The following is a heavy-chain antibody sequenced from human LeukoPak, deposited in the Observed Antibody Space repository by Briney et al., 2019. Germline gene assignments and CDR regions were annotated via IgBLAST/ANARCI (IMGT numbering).Heavy chain of an antibody. J-gene: IGHJ4*02. V-gene: IGHV3-7*01. CDR3: ARTSGSYFGKAGYLDY. CDR1: GFTFSSCW. D-gene: IGHD1-26*01. Sequence: GGSLRLSCVASGFTFSSCWMTWVRQAPGKGLEWVANIKQDGSEKNYVDSVKGRFTISRDNAKNALYLQMNSLRAEDTAVYYCARTSGSYFGKAGYLDYWGQGNQVTVSS. CDR2: IKQDGSEK.